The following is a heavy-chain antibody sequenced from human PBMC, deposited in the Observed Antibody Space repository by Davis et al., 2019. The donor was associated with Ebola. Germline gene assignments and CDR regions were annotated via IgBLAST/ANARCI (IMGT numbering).Heavy chain of an antibody. Sequence: PGGSLRLSCAASGFTFSNAWMSWVRQAPGKGLEWVCRIKSKTDGGTTDYAAPVKGRFTIARDNAKNSLYLQMNSLRSQETAVYYCARQPAAMGYYYGMDVWGQGTTVTVSS. CDR1: GFTFSNAW. D-gene: IGHD2-2*01. CDR3: ARQPAAMGYYYGMDV. CDR2: IKSKTDGGTT. V-gene: IGHV3-15*01. J-gene: IGHJ6*02.